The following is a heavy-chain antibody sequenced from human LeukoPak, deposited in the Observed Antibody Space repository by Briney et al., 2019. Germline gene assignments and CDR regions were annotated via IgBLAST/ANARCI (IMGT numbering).Heavy chain of an antibody. V-gene: IGHV1-8*03. CDR1: GYTFTSYD. Sequence: GASVKVSCKASGYTFTSYDINWVRQATGQGLEWMGWVNPNSGNTGYAQKFQGRVTITRNTSISTAYMELSSLRSEDTAVYYCARAYCSSTSCYLRFDPWGQGTLVTVSS. J-gene: IGHJ5*02. CDR2: VNPNSGNT. D-gene: IGHD2-2*01. CDR3: ARAYCSSTSCYLRFDP.